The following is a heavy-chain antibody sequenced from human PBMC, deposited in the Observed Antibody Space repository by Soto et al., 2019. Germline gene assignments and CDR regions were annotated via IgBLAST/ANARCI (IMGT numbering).Heavy chain of an antibody. CDR2: IYSGGTT. CDR1: GFIVSSRY. J-gene: IGHJ4*02. Sequence: GGSLRLSCAASGFIVSSRYMSWVRQAPGKGLEWVSVIYSGGTTYYADSVKGRFTISRDNYKNTLYFEMNSLRAEDSAVYYCARGRDYLDYWGQGTLVTVSS. V-gene: IGHV3-66*01. CDR3: ARGRDYLDY.